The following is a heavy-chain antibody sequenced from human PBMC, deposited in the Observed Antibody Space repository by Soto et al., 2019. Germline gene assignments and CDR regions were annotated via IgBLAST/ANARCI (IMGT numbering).Heavy chain of an antibody. CDR3: ARGGTYYYDSSGYGGDAFDI. J-gene: IGHJ3*02. CDR2: IIPILGIA. V-gene: IGHV1-69*02. CDR1: GGTFSSYT. Sequence: QVQLVQSGAEVKKPGSSVKVSCKASGGTFSSYTISWVRQAPGQGLEWMGRIIPILGIANYAQKFQGRVKITANKSTSTAYMELSSLRSEDTAVYYCARGGTYYYDSSGYGGDAFDIWGQGTMVTVSS. D-gene: IGHD3-22*01.